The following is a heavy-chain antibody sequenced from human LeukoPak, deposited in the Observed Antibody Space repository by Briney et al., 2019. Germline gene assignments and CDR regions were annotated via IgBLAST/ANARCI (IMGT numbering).Heavy chain of an antibody. V-gene: IGHV4-31*03. CDR3: ARDNWNYGSSMDV. Sequence: SQTLSLTCTVSGGSISSGGYYWSWIRQHPGKGLEWIGYIYYSGSTYYNPSLKSRVTISVDTSKNQFSLKLSSVTAADTAVYYCARDNWNYGSSMDVWGQGATVTVSS. CDR1: GGSISSGGYY. J-gene: IGHJ6*02. D-gene: IGHD1-7*01. CDR2: IYYSGST.